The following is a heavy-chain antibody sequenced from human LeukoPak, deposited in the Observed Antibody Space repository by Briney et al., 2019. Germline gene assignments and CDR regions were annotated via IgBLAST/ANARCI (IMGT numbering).Heavy chain of an antibody. Sequence: GGSLRLSCAASGFTFSSYAMSWVRQAPGKGLEWVSAISGSGGSTYYADSVKGRFTISRDNSKNTRYLQMNSLRAEDTAVYYCAKVRVYAKGYYFDYWGQGTLVTVSS. V-gene: IGHV3-23*01. CDR3: AKVRVYAKGYYFDY. CDR2: ISGSGGST. CDR1: GFTFSSYA. J-gene: IGHJ4*02. D-gene: IGHD2-8*01.